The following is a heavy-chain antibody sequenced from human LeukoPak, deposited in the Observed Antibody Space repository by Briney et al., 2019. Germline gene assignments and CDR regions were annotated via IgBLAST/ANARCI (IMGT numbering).Heavy chain of an antibody. D-gene: IGHD2-2*01. J-gene: IGHJ4*02. V-gene: IGHV5-10-1*01. CDR1: GSFFTSYL. CDR3: ARHGWGCARHGGVGTSCYNFDY. Sequence: GASLQISCEGSGSFFTSYLISWVRALAGKGLEWMGRIDASDSYTYYSPSFQGHVIISADKSISTAYLQWSSLKASDTAMYYCARHGWGCARHGGVGTSCYNFDYWGQGTLVTVSS. CDR2: IDASDSYT.